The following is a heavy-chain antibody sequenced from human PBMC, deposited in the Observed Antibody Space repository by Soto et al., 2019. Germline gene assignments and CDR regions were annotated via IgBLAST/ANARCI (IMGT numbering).Heavy chain of an antibody. J-gene: IGHJ5*02. CDR2: IYESGDT. Sequence: QVQLQESGPGLVKPSGPLSLTCSVSGDSISSENWWSWVRQTPGKGLEWIGEIYESGDTNYNPSLKRVVSISVDKSKNPCSLRLIAVTAAETAVYYGGRYRERALLGTWGQGTLVIVSS. V-gene: IGHV4-4*02. CDR3: GRYRERALLGT. CDR1: GDSISSENW. D-gene: IGHD3-16*02.